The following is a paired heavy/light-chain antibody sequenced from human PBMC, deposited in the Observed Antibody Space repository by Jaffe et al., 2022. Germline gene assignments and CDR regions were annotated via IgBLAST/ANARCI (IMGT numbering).Heavy chain of an antibody. J-gene: IGHJ3*02. V-gene: IGHV3-23*01. Sequence: EVQLLESGGGLVQPGGSLRLSCAASGFTFSSYAMSWVRQAPGKGLEWVSVISGSGGSTYYGDSVKGRFTISRDNSKNTLYLQMNSLRAEDTAIYYCADTAYTSSWSPRGAFDIWGQGTVVTVSS. D-gene: IGHD6-13*01. CDR1: GFTFSSYA. CDR2: ISGSGGST. CDR3: ADTAYTSSWSPRGAFDI.
Light chain of an antibody. CDR1: SSNIGNNY. Sequence: QSVLTQPPSVSAAPGQKVTISCSGSSSNIGNNYVSWYQQLPGTAPKLLIYDNNKRPSGIPDRFSGSKSGTSATLGITGLQTGDEADYYCGTWDSGLSAYVFGTGTKVTVL. CDR2: DNN. V-gene: IGLV1-51*01. CDR3: GTWDSGLSAYV. J-gene: IGLJ1*01.